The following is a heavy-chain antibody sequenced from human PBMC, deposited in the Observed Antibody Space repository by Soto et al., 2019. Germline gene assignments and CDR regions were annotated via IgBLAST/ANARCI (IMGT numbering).Heavy chain of an antibody. Sequence: QVQLVQSGAEVRKPGASVTVSCRSSGDSFNDYYIHWVRQAPGQGFEWMGWINPNGGVTKYAQKFQGWVSMTREKYIRTVYMQLSRLRSDDTAVYYCARESGGDTDTLDYYSFYMDVWGTGTTVTVSS. CDR3: ARESGGDTDTLDYYSFYMDV. J-gene: IGHJ6*03. CDR1: GDSFNDYY. CDR2: INPNGGVT. V-gene: IGHV1-2*04. D-gene: IGHD1-26*01.